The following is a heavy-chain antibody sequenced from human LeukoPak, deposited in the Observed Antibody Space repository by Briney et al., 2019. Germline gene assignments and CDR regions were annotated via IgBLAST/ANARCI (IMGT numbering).Heavy chain of an antibody. Sequence: GGSLRLSCPASGFTFDDYGMSWVGQVAGQGLEWVSGIDWNGASTGYADSVKGRFTISRDNAKKSLYLQMNSLRAEDTALYYCARGSTMVSDYWGQGTLVTVSS. J-gene: IGHJ4*02. CDR3: ARGSTMVSDY. CDR1: GFTFDDYG. D-gene: IGHD3-10*01. CDR2: IDWNGAST. V-gene: IGHV3-20*04.